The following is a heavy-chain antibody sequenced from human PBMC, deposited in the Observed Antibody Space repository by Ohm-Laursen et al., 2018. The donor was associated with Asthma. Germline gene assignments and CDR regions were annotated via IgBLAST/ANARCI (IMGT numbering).Heavy chain of an antibody. V-gene: IGHV3-7*01. Sequence: SLRLSCSASGFTFSRSYMTWVRQAPGKGLESVAKIKPDGSEKYYVDSVKGRFTISRDNAKNSLYLQMNSLRADDTAVYYCARPTREPRHWGQGTPVTVSS. CDR1: GFTFSRSY. J-gene: IGHJ4*02. CDR3: ARPTREPRH. D-gene: IGHD1-26*01. CDR2: IKPDGSEK.